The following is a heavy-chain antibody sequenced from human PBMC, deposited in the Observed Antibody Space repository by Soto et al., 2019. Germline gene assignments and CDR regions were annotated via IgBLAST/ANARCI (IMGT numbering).Heavy chain of an antibody. V-gene: IGHV1-69*13. D-gene: IGHD3-3*01. J-gene: IGHJ4*02. Sequence: GASVKVSCKASGGTFSIYAISWVRQAPGQGLEWMGGIIPIFGTANYAQKFQGRVTITADESTSTAYMELSSLRSEDTAVYYCASSVGVGPIGWYFDYWGQGTLVTVSS. CDR1: GGTFSIYA. CDR2: IIPIFGTA. CDR3: ASSVGVGPIGWYFDY.